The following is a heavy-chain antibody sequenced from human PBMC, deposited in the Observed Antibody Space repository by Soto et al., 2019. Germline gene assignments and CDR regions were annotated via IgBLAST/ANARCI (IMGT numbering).Heavy chain of an antibody. D-gene: IGHD5-12*01. V-gene: IGHV1-18*04. J-gene: IGHJ5*02. CDR1: GYPFTNYG. CDR3: ARDLKYFRLSGNWFDT. Sequence: APVKVSCKASGYPFTNYGISRVRQAPGQGLEWMGWISGNNGATNYAQKVQGRVTLTIDTSTSTAYMEMRSLRSDDTAVYYCARDLKYFRLSGNWFDTWGQGTLVTVS. CDR2: ISGNNGAT.